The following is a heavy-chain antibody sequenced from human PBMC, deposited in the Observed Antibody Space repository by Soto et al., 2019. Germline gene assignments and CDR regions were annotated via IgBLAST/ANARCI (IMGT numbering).Heavy chain of an antibody. CDR1: GVSVSSNSPA. CDR3: ARGDCHGDNCYPRPGSSDI. D-gene: IGHD2-21*01. Sequence: SQTLSLTCAISGVSVSSNSPAWNWIRQSPSRGLEWLGRTYYRSRWYNDYAESVKGRISINPDTSQNQVSLQLNSVIPEDTAIYYCARGDCHGDNCYPRPGSSDIWGQGTTVTVSS. CDR2: TYYRSRWYN. V-gene: IGHV6-1*01. J-gene: IGHJ3*02.